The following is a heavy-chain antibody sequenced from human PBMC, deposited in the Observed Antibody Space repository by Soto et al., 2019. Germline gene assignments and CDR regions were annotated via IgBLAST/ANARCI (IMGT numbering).Heavy chain of an antibody. J-gene: IGHJ4*02. CDR3: ARSRTSDTSNYYYYFDY. V-gene: IGHV4-4*07. CDR1: GGSISSYY. Sequence: SETLSLTCTVSGGSISSYYWNWVRQPAGEGLEWIGRIYSSGSTNYNPSLKSRVTMSVGTSKNQFSLKLTSVTAADTAVYYCARSRTSDTSNYYYYFDYWGQGALVTVSS. D-gene: IGHD3-22*01. CDR2: IYSSGST.